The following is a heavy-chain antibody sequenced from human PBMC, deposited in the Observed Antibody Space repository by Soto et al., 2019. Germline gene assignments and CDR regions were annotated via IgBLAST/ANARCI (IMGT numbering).Heavy chain of an antibody. CDR1: GYTFTSYG. J-gene: IGHJ6*02. Sequence: QVQLVQSGAEVKKPGASVKVSCKASGYTFTSYGISWVRQAPGQGLEWMGWISAYNGNTNYAQKLQGRVTMTTDTSTSTADMELRSLRSDDTAVYYCARDRKTTVTIIRGMDVWGQGTTVTVSS. CDR3: ARDRKTTVTIIRGMDV. D-gene: IGHD4-4*01. V-gene: IGHV1-18*01. CDR2: ISAYNGNT.